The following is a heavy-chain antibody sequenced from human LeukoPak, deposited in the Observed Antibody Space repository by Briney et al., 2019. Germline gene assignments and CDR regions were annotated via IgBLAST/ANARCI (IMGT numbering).Heavy chain of an antibody. Sequence: PSETLSLTCSVSGGSISGSGYYWGWIRQPPGMGLEWIGGIYYSGSTYYSPSLKSRVTISVDTSKNQFSLKLSSVTAADTAVYYCARALLIYSYSRPGVHEGIDYWGQGTLVTVSS. J-gene: IGHJ4*02. CDR2: IYYSGST. V-gene: IGHV4-39*01. D-gene: IGHD5-18*01. CDR3: ARALLIYSYSRPGVHEGIDY. CDR1: GGSISGSGYY.